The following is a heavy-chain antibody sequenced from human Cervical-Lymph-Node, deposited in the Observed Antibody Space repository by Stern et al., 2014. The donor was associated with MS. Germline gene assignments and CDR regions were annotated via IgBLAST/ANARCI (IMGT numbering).Heavy chain of an antibody. CDR2: IFYEGNNK. CDR1: GFTFSNFV. V-gene: IGHV3-30*18. J-gene: IGHJ4*02. CDR3: AKGTLLGGTTHIDY. Sequence: VQLVESGGGVVPPGRSLRLSCTASGFTFSNFVMYWVRQAPGKGLAWVAMIFYEGNNKVYTESVKGRFTLSRDNSRDTLYLEMNSLRVEDTAVYYCAKGTLLGGTTHIDYWGQGTLVAVSS. D-gene: IGHD4-23*01.